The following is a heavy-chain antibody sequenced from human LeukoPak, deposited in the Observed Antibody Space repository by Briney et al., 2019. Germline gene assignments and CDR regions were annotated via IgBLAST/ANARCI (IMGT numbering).Heavy chain of an antibody. J-gene: IGHJ4*02. V-gene: IGHV1-69*04. CDR2: IIPILGIA. Sequence: SVKVSCKASGGTFSSYGISWVRQAPGQGLEWMGRIIPILGIANYAQKFQGRVTITADKSTSTAYMELSSLRSEDTAVYYCARSSSGWYGLDYWGQGTLVTVSS. CDR1: GGTFSSYG. D-gene: IGHD6-19*01. CDR3: ARSSSGWYGLDY.